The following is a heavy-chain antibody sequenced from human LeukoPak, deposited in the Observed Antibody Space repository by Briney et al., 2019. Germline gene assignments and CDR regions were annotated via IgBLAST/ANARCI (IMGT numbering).Heavy chain of an antibody. CDR1: GGSISSGGYY. D-gene: IGHD5-24*01. J-gene: IGHJ4*02. CDR2: IYYSGST. CDR3: ASPSRDGYNYEWNY. Sequence: PSETLSLTCTVSGGSISSGGYYWSWIRQHPGKGLEWIGNIYYSGSTYYNPSLKSRVTISVDTSKNQFSLKLSSVTAADTAVYYCASPSRDGYNYEWNYWGQGTLVTVSS. V-gene: IGHV4-31*03.